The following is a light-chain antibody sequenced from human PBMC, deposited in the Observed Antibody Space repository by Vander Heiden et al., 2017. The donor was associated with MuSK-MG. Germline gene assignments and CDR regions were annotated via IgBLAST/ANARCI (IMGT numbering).Light chain of an antibody. CDR3: QQYNSFSMT. CDR2: KAS. J-gene: IGKJ1*01. V-gene: IGKV1-5*03. Sequence: DIQMTQSPSTLSASVGDEVTITCRASQSINTWLAWYQQKPGKAPKLLIYKASSLESGVPSRFSGSGSGTDFTLTINGLQPDDFSTYHCQQYNSFSMTFGQGTNVEIK. CDR1: QSINTW.